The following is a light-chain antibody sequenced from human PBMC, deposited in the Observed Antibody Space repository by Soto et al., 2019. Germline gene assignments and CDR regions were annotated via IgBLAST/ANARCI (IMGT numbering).Light chain of an antibody. J-gene: IGLJ2*01. CDR2: DVS. CDR1: SSDVGGYNY. Sequence: QSALTQPASVSGSPGQSITISCTGTSSDVGGYNYVSWYQQHPGKAPKLMIYDVSNRPSGVSNRFSGSKSGNTASLTISWLQAEDEADYYCSSHTSSSTLVFGGGTKLTVL. V-gene: IGLV2-14*01. CDR3: SSHTSSSTLV.